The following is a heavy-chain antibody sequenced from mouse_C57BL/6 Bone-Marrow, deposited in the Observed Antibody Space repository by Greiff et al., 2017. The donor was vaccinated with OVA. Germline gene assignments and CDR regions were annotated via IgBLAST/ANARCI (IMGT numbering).Heavy chain of an antibody. CDR3: ARPRSGYYAMDY. CDR1: GYTFTSYW. CDR2: INPSNGGT. Sequence: QVQLQQPGTELVKPGASVKLSCKASGYTFTSYWMHWVKQRPGQGLEWIGNINPSNGGTNYNEKFQSKATLTVDKSSSTAYMQLSSLTSEDSAVYYCARPRSGYYAMDYWGQGTSVTVSS. D-gene: IGHD1-1*01. V-gene: IGHV1-53*01. J-gene: IGHJ4*01.